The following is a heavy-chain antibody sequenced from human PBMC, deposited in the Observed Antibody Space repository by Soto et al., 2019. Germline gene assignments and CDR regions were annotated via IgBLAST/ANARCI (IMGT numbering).Heavy chain of an antibody. D-gene: IGHD3-3*01. Sequence: SETLSLTCTVSGGSISSSSYYWGWIRQPPGKGLEWIGSIYYSGSTYYNPSLKSRVTISVDTSKNQFSLKLSSVTAADTAVYYCARRPYDFWSGHSFDYWGQGTLVTVSS. V-gene: IGHV4-39*01. CDR3: ARRPYDFWSGHSFDY. CDR1: GGSISSSSYY. CDR2: IYYSGST. J-gene: IGHJ4*02.